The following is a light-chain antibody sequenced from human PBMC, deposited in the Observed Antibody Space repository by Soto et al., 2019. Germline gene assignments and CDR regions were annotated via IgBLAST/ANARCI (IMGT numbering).Light chain of an antibody. CDR1: SSNIGDNP. CDR2: DNS. V-gene: IGLV1-51*01. Sequence: QSVRTQPPSVSAAPGQKVTISCSGSSSNIGDNPVSWYQQLPGTAPELLIYDNSKRPSGIPDRFSGSKSGTSATLGITGLQTGDEADYYCGTWDSSLSACVFGIGTKVTVL. CDR3: GTWDSSLSACV. J-gene: IGLJ1*01.